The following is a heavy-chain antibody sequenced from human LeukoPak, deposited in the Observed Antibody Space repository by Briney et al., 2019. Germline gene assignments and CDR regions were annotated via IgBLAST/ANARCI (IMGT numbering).Heavy chain of an antibody. Sequence: GGSLRLSCAASGFTFSSYAMSWVRQPPGQGLEWVSAISGSGGSTYYADSVKGRFTISRDNSKNTLYLQMNSLRAEDTAVYYCASHDQYCTNGVCYENWSNDYWGQGTLVTVSS. CDR1: GFTFSSYA. CDR2: ISGSGGST. D-gene: IGHD2-8*01. J-gene: IGHJ4*02. V-gene: IGHV3-23*01. CDR3: ASHDQYCTNGVCYENWSNDY.